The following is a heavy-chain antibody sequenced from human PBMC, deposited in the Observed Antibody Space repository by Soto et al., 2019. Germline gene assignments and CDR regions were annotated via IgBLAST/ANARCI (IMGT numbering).Heavy chain of an antibody. Sequence: SETLSLTCAVYGGSFSGYYWSWIRQPPGKWLEWIGEINHSGSTNYNPSLKSRVTISVDTSKNQFSLKLSSVTAADTAVYYCARNNWNDGRSDYYYGMDVWGQGXTVTVYS. D-gene: IGHD1-1*01. J-gene: IGHJ6*02. CDR3: ARNNWNDGRSDYYYGMDV. V-gene: IGHV4-34*01. CDR1: GGSFSGYY. CDR2: INHSGST.